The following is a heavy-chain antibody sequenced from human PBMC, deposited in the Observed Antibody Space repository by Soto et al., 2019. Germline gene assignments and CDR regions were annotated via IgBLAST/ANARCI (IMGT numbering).Heavy chain of an antibody. CDR1: GFTFSSYG. V-gene: IGHV3-33*01. Sequence: QVQLVESGGGVVQPGRSLRLSCAASGFTFSSYGMHWVRQAPGKGLEWVAVIWYDGSNKYYADSVKGRFTISRDNSKNTLYLQMNSLRADDTAVYYCARDRSQQWYFDYWGQGTLVTVSS. J-gene: IGHJ4*02. CDR2: IWYDGSNK. CDR3: ARDRSQQWYFDY. D-gene: IGHD6-19*01.